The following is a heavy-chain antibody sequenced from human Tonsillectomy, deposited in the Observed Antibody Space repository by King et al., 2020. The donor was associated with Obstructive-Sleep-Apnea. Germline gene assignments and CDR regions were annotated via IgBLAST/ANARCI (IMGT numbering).Heavy chain of an antibody. D-gene: IGHD4-17*01. CDR2: IKQDGSEK. CDR1: RFTFSTYW. V-gene: IGHV3-7*03. CDR3: ARQLDSDYRDSGYFDY. Sequence: VQLVESGGGLVQPGGSLRLSCAASRFTFSTYWMTWVRQAPGKGLEWVANIKQDGSEKYYVDSVKGRFTISRDNAKNSLYLQMDSLRAEDTAVYYCARQLDSDYRDSGYFDYWGQGTLVTVSS. J-gene: IGHJ4*02.